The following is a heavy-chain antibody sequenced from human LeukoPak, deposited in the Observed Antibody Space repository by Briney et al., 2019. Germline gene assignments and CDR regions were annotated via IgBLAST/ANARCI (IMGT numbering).Heavy chain of an antibody. Sequence: TSETLSLTCAVYGGSFSGYYWSWIRQPPGKGLEWIGEINHSGNTNYDPSLKSRVTISVDTSKNQFSLKLSSVTAADTAVYYCARGPPVKIFGVIISHRNYYMDVWGQGTTVTVSS. CDR2: INHSGNT. J-gene: IGHJ6*03. CDR3: ARGPPVKIFGVIISHRNYYMDV. CDR1: GGSFSGYY. D-gene: IGHD3-3*01. V-gene: IGHV4-34*01.